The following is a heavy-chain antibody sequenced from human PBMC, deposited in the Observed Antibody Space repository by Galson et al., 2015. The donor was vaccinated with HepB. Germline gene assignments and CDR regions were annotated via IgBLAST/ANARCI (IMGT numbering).Heavy chain of an antibody. D-gene: IGHD1-26*01. Sequence: FLRLSCAASGFIFSSYTMNWARQAPGKGLEWVSYISSSSSTIYYADSVKGRFTISRDNAKKSLYLQMNSLRAEDTAVYYCARGGSYHNFDYWGQGALVIVSS. J-gene: IGHJ4*02. CDR1: GFIFSSYT. CDR2: ISSSSSTI. CDR3: ARGGSYHNFDY. V-gene: IGHV3-48*04.